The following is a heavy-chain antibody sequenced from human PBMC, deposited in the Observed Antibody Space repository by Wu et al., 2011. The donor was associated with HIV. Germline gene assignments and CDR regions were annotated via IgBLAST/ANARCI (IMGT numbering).Heavy chain of an antibody. CDR3: ARDGSSAQLDLYYNHMDV. J-gene: IGHJ6*03. D-gene: IGHD6-6*01. CDR2: ISAYNGDT. V-gene: IGHV1-18*01. CDR1: LHFTNYA. Sequence: QVQLVQSGAEVKKPGGLSEGLLQGFWLHFTNYAIHWVRQAPGQGLEWMGWISAYNGDTNYAQKLQDRVTMTTDTSTSTAYMELRSLRSDDTAVYYCARDGSSAQLDLYYNHMDVVGQRDHGHRLL.